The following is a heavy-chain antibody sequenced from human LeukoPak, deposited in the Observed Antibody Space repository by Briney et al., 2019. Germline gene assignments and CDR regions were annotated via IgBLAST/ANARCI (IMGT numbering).Heavy chain of an antibody. CDR3: ARERLGYCSGGTCHGADY. Sequence: ASVKVSCKASGYTFTHHGFSWVRQAPGQGGEWMGYINGYSGKTNYSQEFQDRVTMTTDTSTSPVYMELRNLKSDDTAVYYCARERLGYCSGGTCHGADYWGQGTQVTVSS. CDR2: INGYSGKT. V-gene: IGHV1-18*01. J-gene: IGHJ4*02. D-gene: IGHD2-15*01. CDR1: GYTFTHHG.